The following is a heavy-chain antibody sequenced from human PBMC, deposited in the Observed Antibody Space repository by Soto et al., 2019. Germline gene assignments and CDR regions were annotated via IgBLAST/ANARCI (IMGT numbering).Heavy chain of an antibody. V-gene: IGHV4-31*03. CDR2: IYYSGST. CDR1: GGSISSGGYY. J-gene: IGHJ4*02. CDR3: PRAPYDTRTLDY. Sequence: QVQLQESGPGLVKPSQTLSLTCTVSGGSISSGGYYWSWIRQHPGKGLEWIGYIYYSGSTYYNPSLKRRVTISVDTSKNQFSLKLSSVTAAATAVYYCPRAPYDTRTLDYWGQGTLVTVSS. D-gene: IGHD3-9*01.